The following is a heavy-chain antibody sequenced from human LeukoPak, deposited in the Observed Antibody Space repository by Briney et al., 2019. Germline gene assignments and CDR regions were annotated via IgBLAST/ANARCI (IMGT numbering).Heavy chain of an antibody. CDR1: GGSISSYY. CDR3: ARESRSSGTVY. Sequence: SETLSLTCTVSGGSISSYYWSWIRQPPGKGLEWIGYIYYSGSTNYNPSLKSRVTISVDTSKNQFSLKLSPVTAADTAVYYCARESRSSGTVYWGQGTLVTVSS. J-gene: IGHJ4*02. V-gene: IGHV4-59*12. D-gene: IGHD6-25*01. CDR2: IYYSGST.